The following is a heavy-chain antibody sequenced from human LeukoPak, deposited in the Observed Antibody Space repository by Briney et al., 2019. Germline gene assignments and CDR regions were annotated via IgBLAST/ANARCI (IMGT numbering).Heavy chain of an antibody. D-gene: IGHD3/OR15-3a*01. Sequence: GGSLRLSCAASGFTVSSNYMSWVRQAPGKGLEWVSCISGSGGSTYYADSVKGRFTISRDESKNTLYLQMNSLRVEDTAVYYCAKSPCYDFWSGPGKNWFDPWGQGTLVTVSS. CDR1: GFTVSSNY. V-gene: IGHV3-23*01. CDR2: ISGSGGST. CDR3: AKSPCYDFWSGPGKNWFDP. J-gene: IGHJ5*02.